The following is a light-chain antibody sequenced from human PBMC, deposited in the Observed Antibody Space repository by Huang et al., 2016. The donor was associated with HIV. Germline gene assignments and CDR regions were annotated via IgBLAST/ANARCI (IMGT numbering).Light chain of an antibody. CDR2: GGS. Sequence: EVVLTQSPGTLSLSPGERAALSCRARQGVSSTYLAWYQQTRGQAPRLLIYGGSNRATGIPDRFSGSGSGTDFTLTISSLEPEDFAVYYCQQYDNSVFTFGPGTKVDIK. CDR1: QGVSSTY. V-gene: IGKV3-20*01. CDR3: QQYDNSVFT. J-gene: IGKJ3*01.